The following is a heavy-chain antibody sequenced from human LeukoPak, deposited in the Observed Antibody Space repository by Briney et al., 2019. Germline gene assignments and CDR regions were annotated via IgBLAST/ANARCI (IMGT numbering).Heavy chain of an antibody. CDR1: RFTLSSYW. CDR2: IKSDGSDT. CDR3: ARGGYCSRSSCFERDWLDP. D-gene: IGHD2-15*01. Sequence: PGGSLRLSCAASRFTLSSYWMHWVRQAPGKGLVWVSRIKSDGSDTNYADSVKGRFTISRDNTKNTLYLQMNTLRAEDTAVYYCARGGYCSRSSCFERDWLDPWGQGTLVTVSS. V-gene: IGHV3-74*01. J-gene: IGHJ5*02.